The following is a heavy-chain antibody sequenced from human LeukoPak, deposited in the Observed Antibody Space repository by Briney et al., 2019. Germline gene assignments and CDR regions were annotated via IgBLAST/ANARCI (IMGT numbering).Heavy chain of an antibody. CDR1: GFTFSSYT. Sequence: GGSLRLSCAASGFTFSSYTMNWVRQAPGKGLEWVSSISTSSSYIYFADSVKGRFTISRDNAKNSLSLQMNSLRAYDTAVYYCARGQIYYDGSGFDYWGQGTLVTVSS. CDR3: ARGQIYYDGSGFDY. CDR2: ISTSSSYI. J-gene: IGHJ4*02. V-gene: IGHV3-21*01. D-gene: IGHD3-22*01.